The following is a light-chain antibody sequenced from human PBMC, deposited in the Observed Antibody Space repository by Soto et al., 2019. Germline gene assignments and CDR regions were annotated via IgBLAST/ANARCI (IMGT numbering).Light chain of an antibody. V-gene: IGLV2-11*01. CDR3: CSYGGGYTPLV. J-gene: IGLJ2*01. CDR2: DVS. CDR1: RSDVGGYNY. Sequence: QSALTQPRSVSGSPGQSVTISCTGSRSDVGGYNYVSWYQQHPGKAPKLMIYDVSKRPSGVPGRFSCSKSGNTASLTISGLQAEDEADYYCCSYGGGYTPLVFGGGTKLTVL.